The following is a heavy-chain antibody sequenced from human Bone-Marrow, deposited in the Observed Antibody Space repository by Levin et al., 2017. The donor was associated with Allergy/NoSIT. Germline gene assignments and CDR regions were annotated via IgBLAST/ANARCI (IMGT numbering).Heavy chain of an antibody. V-gene: IGHV3-53*01. D-gene: IGHD2-15*01. Sequence: GESLKISCAASGFTVSTNYMTWVRQAPGKGLEWVSDLYSGGATYYADSVKGRFTIARDNSKNTLYLQMNSLRAEDTAVYYCAILATTPVWASDIWGRGTVVTVSS. CDR1: GFTVSTNY. CDR3: AILATTPVWASDI. J-gene: IGHJ3*02. CDR2: LYSGGAT.